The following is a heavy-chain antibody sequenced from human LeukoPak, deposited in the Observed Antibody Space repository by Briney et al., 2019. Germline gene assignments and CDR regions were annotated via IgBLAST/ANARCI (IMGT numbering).Heavy chain of an antibody. CDR1: GDSVNSGSYY. CDR3: ARDGRSRGSQNFDY. Sequence: SETLSLTCTVSGDSVNSGSYYWSWIRQPPGKGLEWIGYIYYSGSTNYNPSLKSRVTISVDTSKNQFSLKLSSVTAADTAVYYCARDGRSRGSQNFDYWGQGTLVTVSS. J-gene: IGHJ4*02. CDR2: IYYSGST. V-gene: IGHV4-61*01. D-gene: IGHD2-2*01.